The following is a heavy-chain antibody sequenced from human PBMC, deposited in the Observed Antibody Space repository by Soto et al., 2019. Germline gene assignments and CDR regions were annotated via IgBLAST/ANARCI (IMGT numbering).Heavy chain of an antibody. J-gene: IGHJ4*02. CDR3: VKGGPLDD. Sequence: EVQLLESGGDLVQPGGSLRLSCAASGFTFNTYAMSWVRQAPGKGLEWVSVIDAGGGATYYADSVKGRFATSRDNSKNTLYLQMSSLRADDTALYYCVKGGPLDDWGQGTLVTVSS. CDR1: GFTFNTYA. D-gene: IGHD3-16*01. V-gene: IGHV3-23*01. CDR2: IDAGGGAT.